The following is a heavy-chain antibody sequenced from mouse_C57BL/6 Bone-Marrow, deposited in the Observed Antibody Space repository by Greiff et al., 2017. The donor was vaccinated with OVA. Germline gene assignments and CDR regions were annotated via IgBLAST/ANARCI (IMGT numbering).Heavy chain of an antibody. J-gene: IGHJ1*03. V-gene: IGHV5-12*01. D-gene: IGHD1-1*01. CDR3: ARHTHYYGSSYGYWYFDV. Sequence: EVQLMESGGGLVQPGGSLKLSCAASGFTFSDYYMYWVRQTPEKRLEWVAYISNGGGSTYYPDTVKGRFTISRDNAKNTQYLKMSRLKSEDTAMYYCARHTHYYGSSYGYWYFDVWGTGTTVTVSS. CDR1: GFTFSDYY. CDR2: ISNGGGST.